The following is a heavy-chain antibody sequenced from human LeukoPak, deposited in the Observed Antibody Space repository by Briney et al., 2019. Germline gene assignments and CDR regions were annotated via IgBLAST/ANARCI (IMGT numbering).Heavy chain of an antibody. V-gene: IGHV3-64D*06. Sequence: GGSLRLSCSASGFTFSTYAMHWVRQAPGKGLEYVSAISSNGGSTYYADSVKGRFTISRDNSKSTLYLQMSSLRAEDTAVYYCVKDLSHTGNPLYNFEYWGQGTLVTVSS. J-gene: IGHJ4*02. D-gene: IGHD1-1*01. CDR1: GFTFSTYA. CDR3: VKDLSHTGNPLYNFEY. CDR2: ISSNGGST.